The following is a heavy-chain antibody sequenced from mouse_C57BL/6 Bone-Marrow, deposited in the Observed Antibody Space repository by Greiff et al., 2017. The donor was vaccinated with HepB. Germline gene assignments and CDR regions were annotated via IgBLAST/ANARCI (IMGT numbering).Heavy chain of an antibody. J-gene: IGHJ3*01. CDR1: GYTFTSYG. V-gene: IGHV1-81*01. CDR2: IYPRSGNT. Sequence: QVQLQQSGAELARPGASVKLSCKASGYTFTSYGISWVKQRTGQGLEWIGEIYPRSGNTYYNEKFKGKATLTADKSSSTAYLELRSLTSEDSAVYFCARGLRRTWFDYWGQGTLVTVSA. D-gene: IGHD2-4*01. CDR3: ARGLRRTWFDY.